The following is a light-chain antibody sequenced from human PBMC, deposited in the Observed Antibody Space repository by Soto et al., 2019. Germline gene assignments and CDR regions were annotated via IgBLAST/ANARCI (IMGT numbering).Light chain of an antibody. CDR1: QSVPSSY. CDR2: DAS. J-gene: IGKJ4*01. V-gene: IGKV3D-20*02. CDR3: QQRSNWPPG. Sequence: EIVMTQSPATLSVSPGERATLSCRASQSVPSSYLVWYQQKPGQAPRLLIYDASSRATGIPARFSGSGSGTDFTLTISSLEPEDFAVYYCQQRSNWPPGFGGGTKVDIK.